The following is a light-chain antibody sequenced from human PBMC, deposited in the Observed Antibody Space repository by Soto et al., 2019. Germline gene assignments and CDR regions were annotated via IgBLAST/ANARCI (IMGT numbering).Light chain of an antibody. CDR2: KAS. CDR1: QSISVW. CDR3: LQYDNYPLT. J-gene: IGKJ4*01. Sequence: DIQMTQSPSTLSASIGDRVTITCRASQSISVWLAWYQQKAGRAPNLLIYKASSLESGVPSTFSGSGSGTEFSLTVSSLQPDDFATYYCLQYDNYPLTFGGGTKVDIK. V-gene: IGKV1-5*03.